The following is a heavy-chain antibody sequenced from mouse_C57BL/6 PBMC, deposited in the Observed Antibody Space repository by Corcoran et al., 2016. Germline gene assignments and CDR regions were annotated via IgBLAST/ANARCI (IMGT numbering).Heavy chain of an antibody. CDR3: ARRPDHHGEFDV. CDR1: GFSLSTSGMG. J-gene: IGHJ1*03. V-gene: IGHV8-12*01. CDR2: IYWDDDK. Sequence: QVTLKESGPGILQSSQTLSLTCSFSGFSLSTSGMGVSWIRQPSGKGLEWLAHIYWDDDKRYNPSLKSRLTISKDTSRNQVFLKITSVDTADTATYYCARRPDHHGEFDVWGTGTTVTVSS.